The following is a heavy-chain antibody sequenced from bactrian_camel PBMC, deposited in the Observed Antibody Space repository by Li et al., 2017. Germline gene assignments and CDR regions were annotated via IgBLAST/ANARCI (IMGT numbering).Heavy chain of an antibody. CDR2: MSNDGRV. V-gene: IGHV3S53*01. D-gene: IGHD3*01. J-gene: IGHJ6*01. CDR3: VIDSGISLLA. Sequence: VQLVESGGGSVQVGGSLRLSCEVSGISLSRACMGWFRQSPGKEREGLATMSNDGRVIIGDSVKGRFTISRDNAKNTAYVQMNNLKSEDTALYYCVIDSGISLLAWGQGTQVTVS. CDR1: GISLSRAC.